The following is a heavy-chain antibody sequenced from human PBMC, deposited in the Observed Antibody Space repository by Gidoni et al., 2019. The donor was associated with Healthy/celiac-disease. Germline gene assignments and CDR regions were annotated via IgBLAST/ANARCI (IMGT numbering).Heavy chain of an antibody. V-gene: IGHV3-21*01. CDR3: ARDRHYGDYLFTPPLY. D-gene: IGHD4-17*01. J-gene: IGHJ4*02. CDR2: ISSSSSYI. Sequence: EVQLVESGGGLVKPGGSLRLSCAASGFTFSSYSMNWVRQAPGKGLEWVSSISSSSSYIYYADSVKGRFTISRDNAKNSLYLQMNSLRAEDTAVYYCARDRHYGDYLFTPPLYWGQGTLVTVSS. CDR1: GFTFSSYS.